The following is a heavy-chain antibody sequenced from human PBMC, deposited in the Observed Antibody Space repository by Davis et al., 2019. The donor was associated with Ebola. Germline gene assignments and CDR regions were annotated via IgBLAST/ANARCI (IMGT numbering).Heavy chain of an antibody. CDR2: LYHTGTT. V-gene: IGHV4-38-2*02. CDR1: SYSISSGYY. D-gene: IGHD6-13*01. CDR3: AREGSSSWNDAFDI. J-gene: IGHJ3*02. Sequence: SETLSLTCSVSSYSISSGYYWGWIRQPPGKGLEWIGSLYHTGTTYYNPSLKSRVTISVDTSKNQFSLKLSSVTAADTAVYYCAREGSSSWNDAFDIWGQGTMVTVSS.